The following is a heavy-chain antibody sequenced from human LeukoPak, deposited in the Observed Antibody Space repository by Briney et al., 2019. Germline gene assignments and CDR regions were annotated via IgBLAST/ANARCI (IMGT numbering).Heavy chain of an antibody. CDR3: ARDRAAAMEYYYMDV. D-gene: IGHD2-2*01. V-gene: IGHV3-33*01. CDR1: GFTFRSYG. CDR2: VWYDGSNK. J-gene: IGHJ6*03. Sequence: GGSLRLSCAASGFTFRSYGMHWVRQAPGEGLEWVAVVWYDGSNKNYAGSVKGRFTIPRDNSKNTLYLQMNSLRAEDTAVYYCARDRAAAMEYYYMDVWGKGTTVTVSS.